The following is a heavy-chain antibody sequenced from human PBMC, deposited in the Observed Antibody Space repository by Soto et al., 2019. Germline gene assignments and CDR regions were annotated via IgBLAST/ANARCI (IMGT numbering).Heavy chain of an antibody. CDR3: ARAEIYGDYVSWYFDL. J-gene: IGHJ2*01. CDR2: IYYSGST. CDR1: RGSITSDDYS. Sequence: QVQLQESGPGLVKSSQTLSLTCTVSRGSITSDDYSWSWIRQHPGKGLEWIGDIYYSGSTHYNPSLKSRLSISVDTSKSHFSLKLSSVTAADTAVYYCARAEIYGDYVSWYFDLWGRGTLVTVSS. V-gene: IGHV4-31*03. D-gene: IGHD4-17*01.